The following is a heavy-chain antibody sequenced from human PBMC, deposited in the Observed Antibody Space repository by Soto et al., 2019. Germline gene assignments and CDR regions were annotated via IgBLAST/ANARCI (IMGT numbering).Heavy chain of an antibody. V-gene: IGHV4-39*01. Sequence: QLQLQESGPGLVKPSETLSLTCTVSGGSISSSSYYWGWIRQPPGKGLEWIGSIYYSGSTYYNPSLKSRVTISVDTSKNQFSLKLSSVTAADTAVYYCARHYPNGDYAEVWFDPWGQGTLVTVSS. D-gene: IGHD4-17*01. CDR3: ARHYPNGDYAEVWFDP. CDR1: GGSISSSSYY. CDR2: IYYSGST. J-gene: IGHJ5*02.